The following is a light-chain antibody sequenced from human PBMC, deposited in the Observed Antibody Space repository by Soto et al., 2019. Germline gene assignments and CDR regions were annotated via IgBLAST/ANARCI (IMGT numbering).Light chain of an antibody. J-gene: IGKJ4*01. V-gene: IGKV1-33*01. CDR1: QDISKY. CDR2: DVF. CDR3: QQYDQLPIT. Sequence: DIQMTQSASSLPASVGDTVTISCQASQDISKYLNWFQQKPGKAPKLLIYDVFNVETGVPSRFSGRGSGTDFTLIISNLQPEDSATCYCQQYDQLPITFGGGTKVDIK.